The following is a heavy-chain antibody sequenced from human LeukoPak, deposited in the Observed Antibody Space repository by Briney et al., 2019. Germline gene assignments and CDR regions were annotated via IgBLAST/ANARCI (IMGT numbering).Heavy chain of an antibody. V-gene: IGHV1-18*01. CDR2: ISAYNGNT. Sequence: ASVKVSCKASGYTFTSYGISWVRQAPGQGLEWMGWISAYNGNTNYAQKLQGRVTMTTDTSTSTAYMELRSLRSDDTAVYYCAREIRRAVAAHWYFDLWGRGTLVTVSS. CDR3: AREIRRAVAAHWYFDL. D-gene: IGHD6-19*01. CDR1: GYTFTSYG. J-gene: IGHJ2*01.